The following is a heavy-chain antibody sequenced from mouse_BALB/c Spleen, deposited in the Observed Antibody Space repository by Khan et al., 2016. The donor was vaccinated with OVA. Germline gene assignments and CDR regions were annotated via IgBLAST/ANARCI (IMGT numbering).Heavy chain of an antibody. J-gene: IGHJ3*01. D-gene: IGHD2-3*01. CDR3: TREGFDGSSFAY. Sequence: QVQLQQPGTELVRPGASVKLSCKASGYTFTNSWINWVKQRPGQGLEWIGNIYPSDSYINYNQKFRDKATLTVDKSSTTAYMHLSSQTSEDSSVYYWTREGFDGSSFAYWGQGTLVTVSA. CDR2: IYPSDSYI. V-gene: IGHV1-69*02. CDR1: GYTFTNSW.